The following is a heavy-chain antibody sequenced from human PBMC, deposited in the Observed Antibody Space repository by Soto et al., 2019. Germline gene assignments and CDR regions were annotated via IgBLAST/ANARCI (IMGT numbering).Heavy chain of an antibody. CDR3: AREDTAMASPKYYYYGMDV. CDR2: IIPIFGTA. D-gene: IGHD5-18*01. Sequence: QVQLVQSGARWKKPGSSLKVSCKAPEGTFSSYAIAGVRQAPGQGLEWWGGIIPIFGTANYAQKFQGRVTITADESTSTAYMELSSLRSEDTAVYYCAREDTAMASPKYYYYGMDVWGQGTTVTVSS. J-gene: IGHJ6*02. CDR1: EGTFSSYA. V-gene: IGHV1-69*12.